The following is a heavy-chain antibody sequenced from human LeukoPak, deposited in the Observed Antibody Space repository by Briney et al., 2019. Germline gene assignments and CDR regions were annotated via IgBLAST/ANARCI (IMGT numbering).Heavy chain of an antibody. CDR3: ARDTGDYVGTTLGY. CDR1: GGSISSGGYY. Sequence: SETLSHTCTVSGGSISSGGYYWSWIRQHPGKGLEWIGYIYYSGSTYYNPSLKSRVTISVDTSKNQFSLKLSSVTAADTAVYYCARDTGDYVGTTLGYWGQGTLVTVSS. D-gene: IGHD4-17*01. V-gene: IGHV4-31*03. J-gene: IGHJ4*02. CDR2: IYYSGST.